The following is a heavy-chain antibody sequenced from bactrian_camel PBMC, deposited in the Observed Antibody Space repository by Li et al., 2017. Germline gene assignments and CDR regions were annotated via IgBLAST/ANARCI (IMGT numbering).Heavy chain of an antibody. CDR1: GRTYSKWC. Sequence: HVQLVESGGGSVQAGGSLTLSCAASGRTYSKWCMGWFRQVPGKERDGLATIDSSGITAYADSVKGRFTVSKDTARNTLTLQMDDLKPEDTAIYYCAAGSWWFGGRCTLAQRYNNWGQGTQVTVS. CDR2: IDSSGIT. V-gene: IGHV3S53*01. D-gene: IGHD2*01. CDR3: AAGSWWFGGRCTLAQRYNN. J-gene: IGHJ4*01.